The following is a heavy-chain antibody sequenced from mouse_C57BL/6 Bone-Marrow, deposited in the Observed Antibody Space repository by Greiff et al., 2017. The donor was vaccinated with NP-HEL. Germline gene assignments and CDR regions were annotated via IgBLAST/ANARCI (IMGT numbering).Heavy chain of an antibody. CDR3: TTKIYDGYRYFDY. J-gene: IGHJ2*01. CDR2: IYPGNSDT. CDR1: GYTFTSYW. D-gene: IGHD2-3*01. Sequence: VQLQQSGTVLARPGASVKMSCKTSGYTFTSYWMHWVKQRPGQGLEWIGAIYPGNSDTSYNQKFKGKAKLTAVTSASTAYMELSSLTNEDSAVYYCTTKIYDGYRYFDYWGQGTTLTVSS. V-gene: IGHV1-5*01.